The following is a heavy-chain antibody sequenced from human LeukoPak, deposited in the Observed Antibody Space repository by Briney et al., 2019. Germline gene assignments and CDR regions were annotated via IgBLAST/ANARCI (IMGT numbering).Heavy chain of an antibody. CDR2: ISGSGGST. Sequence: GGSLRLSCAASGFTFSSDAMSWVRQAPGKGLEWVSGISGSGGSTDYADSVKGRFTISRDNSKDTLYLQMNSLRAEDTALYYCAKMLVYDSGTHYPSKWIDSWGQGTLVTVSS. V-gene: IGHV3-23*01. D-gene: IGHD3-10*01. J-gene: IGHJ5*01. CDR3: AKMLVYDSGTHYPSKWIDS. CDR1: GFTFSSDA.